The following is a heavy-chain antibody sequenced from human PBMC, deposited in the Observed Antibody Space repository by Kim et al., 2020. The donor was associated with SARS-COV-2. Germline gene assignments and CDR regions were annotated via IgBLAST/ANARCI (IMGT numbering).Heavy chain of an antibody. CDR1: GGTFSSYA. CDR2: IIPILGIA. V-gene: IGHV1-69*04. J-gene: IGHJ4*02. Sequence: SVKVSCKASGGTFSSYAISWVRQAPGQGLEWMGRIIPILGIANYAQKFQGRVTITADKSTSTAYMELGSLRSEDTAVYYCASSGTLSMVRGVIINTPVDYWGRRTLVTVSS. CDR3: ASSGTLSMVRGVIINTPVDY. D-gene: IGHD3-10*01.